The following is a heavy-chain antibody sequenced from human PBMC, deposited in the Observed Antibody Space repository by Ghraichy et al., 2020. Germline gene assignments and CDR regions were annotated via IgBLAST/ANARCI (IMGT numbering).Heavy chain of an antibody. J-gene: IGHJ4*02. Sequence: SETLSLTCTVSGGSISSYYWSWIRQPPGKGLEWIGYIYYSGSTNYNPSLKSRVTISVDTSKNQFSLKLSSVTAADTAVYYCARAVAGDVYFDYWGQGTLVTVSS. V-gene: IGHV4-59*01. CDR3: ARAVAGDVYFDY. CDR2: IYYSGST. CDR1: GGSISSYY. D-gene: IGHD6-19*01.